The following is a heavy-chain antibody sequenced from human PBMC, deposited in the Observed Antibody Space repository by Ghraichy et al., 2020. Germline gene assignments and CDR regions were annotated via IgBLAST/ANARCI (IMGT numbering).Heavy chain of an antibody. CDR3: ARDHRKNRYCSSTSCYFHYYMDV. J-gene: IGHJ6*03. D-gene: IGHD2-2*01. CDR1: GFTFSSYG. Sequence: GGSLRLSCAASGFTFSSYGMHWVRQAPGKGLEWVAVIWYDGSNKYYADSVKGRFTISRDNSKNTLYLQMNSLRAEDTAVYYCARDHRKNRYCSSTSCYFHYYMDVWGKGTTVTVSS. CDR2: IWYDGSNK. V-gene: IGHV3-33*01.